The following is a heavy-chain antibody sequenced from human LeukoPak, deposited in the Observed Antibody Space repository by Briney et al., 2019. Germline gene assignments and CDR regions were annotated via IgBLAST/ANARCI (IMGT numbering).Heavy chain of an antibody. D-gene: IGHD2-15*01. V-gene: IGHV3-23*01. CDR1: GFTFRDYG. Sequence: GALRLSCAASGFTFRDYGISWIRQAPGKGLEWVSVISGSGKSTYYADSVKGRFTISRDNSKNTLYLQMNSMRAEDTAVYYCAKSGYCSGGSCLFDYWGQGTLVTVSS. CDR2: ISGSGKST. CDR3: AKSGYCSGGSCLFDY. J-gene: IGHJ4*02.